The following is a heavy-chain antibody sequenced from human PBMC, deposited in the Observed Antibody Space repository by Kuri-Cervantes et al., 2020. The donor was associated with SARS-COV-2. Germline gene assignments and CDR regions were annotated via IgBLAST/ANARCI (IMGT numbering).Heavy chain of an antibody. CDR3: ARDSYDYVWGSYRPVYYYYMDV. J-gene: IGHJ6*03. D-gene: IGHD3-16*02. CDR1: GFTFSSYS. CDR2: ISSSSSTI. Sequence: GESLKISCAASGFTFSSYSMNWVRQAPGKGLEWVSYISSSSSTIYYADSVKGRFTISRDNAKNSLYLQMNSLRAEDTAVYYCARDSYDYVWGSYRPVYYYYMDVWGKGTTVTVSS. V-gene: IGHV3-48*01.